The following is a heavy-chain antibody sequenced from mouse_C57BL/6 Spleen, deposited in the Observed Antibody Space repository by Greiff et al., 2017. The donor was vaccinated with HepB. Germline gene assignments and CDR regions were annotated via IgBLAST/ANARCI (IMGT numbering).Heavy chain of an antibody. CDR2: IDPSDSET. CDR3: ARAYDYDGKTWFAY. J-gene: IGHJ3*01. V-gene: IGHV1-52*01. CDR1: GYTFTSYW. D-gene: IGHD2-4*01. Sequence: QVQLQQPGAELVRPGSLVKLSCKASGYTFTSYWMHWVKQRPIQGLEWIGNIDPSDSETHYNQKFKDKATLTVDKSSSTAYMQLSSLTSEDSAVYYCARAYDYDGKTWFAYWGQGTLVTVSA.